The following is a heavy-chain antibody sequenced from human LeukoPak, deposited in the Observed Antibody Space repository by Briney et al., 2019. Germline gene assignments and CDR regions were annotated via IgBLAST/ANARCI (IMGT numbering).Heavy chain of an antibody. J-gene: IGHJ4*02. Sequence: GGSLRLSCEGSGFTFSSYAMNWVRQTPGKGLKWVSTISGGGTTTYYTDSVKGRFTISRDNAKNTLYLQMNGLRAEDTAVYYCAKDKYLKYYFDYWGQGALVTVSS. CDR2: ISGGGTTT. CDR3: AKDKYLKYYFDY. CDR1: GFTFSSYA. V-gene: IGHV3-23*01. D-gene: IGHD3-10*01.